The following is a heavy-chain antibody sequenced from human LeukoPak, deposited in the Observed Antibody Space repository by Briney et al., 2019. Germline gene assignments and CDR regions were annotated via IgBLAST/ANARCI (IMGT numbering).Heavy chain of an antibody. D-gene: IGHD5-24*01. Sequence: PGGSLRLSCAASGFTFNTYGMSWVRQAPGKGLEWVASINQDESAKFYVDSVRGRFTISRDNAKNSLFLQMNSLRAEDTAFYYCAKLLRDVTIYDFWGHGALVTVSS. V-gene: IGHV3-7*01. J-gene: IGHJ4*01. CDR1: GFTFNTYG. CDR3: AKLLRDVTIYDF. CDR2: INQDESAK.